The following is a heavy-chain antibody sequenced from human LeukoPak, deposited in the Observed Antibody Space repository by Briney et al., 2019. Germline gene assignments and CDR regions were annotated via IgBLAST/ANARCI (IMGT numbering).Heavy chain of an antibody. CDR1: GYIFTDYY. V-gene: IGHV1-2*02. Sequence: VASVKVSCKASGYIFTDYYIYWVRQAPGQGLAWMGWINPNTGGTHYKEEFRGRVTMTRDTSISTAYMELSRLRSDDTAVYYCARPRPGITFGGVIAIPDYWGQGTLVTVSS. J-gene: IGHJ4*02. D-gene: IGHD3-16*02. CDR2: INPNTGGT. CDR3: ARPRPGITFGGVIAIPDY.